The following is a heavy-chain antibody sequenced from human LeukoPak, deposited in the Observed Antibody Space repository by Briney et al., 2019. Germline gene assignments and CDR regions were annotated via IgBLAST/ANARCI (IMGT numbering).Heavy chain of an antibody. V-gene: IGHV1-46*01. Sequence: GASVKVSCKASGYTFTSYYMHWVRQAPGQGLEWMGIINPSGGSTSYAQKFQGRVTMTRDMSTSTVYMELSSLRSEDTAVYYCARGPDDSSGYYADYLDFWGQGTLVTVST. CDR1: GYTFTSYY. CDR3: ARGPDDSSGYYADYLDF. J-gene: IGHJ4*02. D-gene: IGHD3-22*01. CDR2: INPSGGST.